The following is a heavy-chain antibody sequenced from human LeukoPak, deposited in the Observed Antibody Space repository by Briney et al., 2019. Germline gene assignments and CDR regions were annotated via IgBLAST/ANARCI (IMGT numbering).Heavy chain of an antibody. Sequence: GGSLRLSCAASGFTFDDYAMHWVRQAPGKGLEWVSGISWNSGSIGYADSVKGRFTISRDNAKNSLYLQMNSLRAEDTALYYCAKAGIAAAGNYRNSEFDYWGQGTLVNVSS. J-gene: IGHJ4*02. V-gene: IGHV3-9*01. CDR3: AKAGIAAAGNYRNSEFDY. CDR1: GFTFDDYA. CDR2: ISWNSGSI. D-gene: IGHD6-13*01.